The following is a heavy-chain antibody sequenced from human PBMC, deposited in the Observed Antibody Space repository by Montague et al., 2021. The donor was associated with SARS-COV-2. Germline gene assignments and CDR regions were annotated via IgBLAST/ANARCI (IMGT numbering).Heavy chain of an antibody. CDR3: AKYGPSGDYFKFGMDV. J-gene: IGHJ6*02. CDR2: IYPGDSKT. CDR1: GYSLSTFW. Sequence: QSGAEVITPGESLKISCKGSGYSLSTFWIGWVRQMPGKGLEWMGMIYPGDSKTRYTASFRGQVTISADRSTSTAYLQWDSLEASDTAIYYCAKYGPSGDYFKFGMDVWGPGTTVTVSS. D-gene: IGHD1-26*01. V-gene: IGHV5-51*01.